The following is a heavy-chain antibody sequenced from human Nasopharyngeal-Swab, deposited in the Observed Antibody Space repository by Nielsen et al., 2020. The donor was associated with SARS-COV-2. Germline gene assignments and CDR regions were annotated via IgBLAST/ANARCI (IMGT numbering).Heavy chain of an antibody. CDR3: ARRGRCSGSSCDMDV. CDR2: INPGSGGT. CDR1: GYTFNNYY. D-gene: IGHD2-2*01. Sequence: ASVKVSCKASGYTFNNYYIHWVRQAPGQGLEWMGMINPGSGGTTYPQKFQGRVTMTRDTSTSTVFMDLSSLRSEDTAVYYCARRGRCSGSSCDMDVWGQGTTVTVPS. J-gene: IGHJ6*02. V-gene: IGHV1-46*02.